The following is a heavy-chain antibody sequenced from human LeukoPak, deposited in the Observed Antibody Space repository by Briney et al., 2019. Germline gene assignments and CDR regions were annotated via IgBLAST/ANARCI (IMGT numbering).Heavy chain of an antibody. Sequence: ASVKVSCKASGGTFSSYAISWVRQAPGQGLAWMGRIIPILGIANYAQKFQGRVTITADKSTSTAYMELSSLRSEDTAVYYCARENDFWSGYSPTTPYYFDYWGQGTLVTVSS. J-gene: IGHJ4*02. V-gene: IGHV1-69*04. CDR2: IIPILGIA. D-gene: IGHD3-3*01. CDR3: ARENDFWSGYSPTTPYYFDY. CDR1: GGTFSSYA.